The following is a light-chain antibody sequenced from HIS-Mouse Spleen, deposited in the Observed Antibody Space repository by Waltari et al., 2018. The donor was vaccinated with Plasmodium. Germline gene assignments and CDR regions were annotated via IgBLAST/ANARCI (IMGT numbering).Light chain of an antibody. CDR2: GAS. CDR1: QRVRCN. V-gene: IGKV3-15*01. CDR3: QQYNNWPAWT. Sequence: EIVMTQSPATLSVSPGERANLSCRASQRVRCNLSWYQQKPCQAPRRRIYGASTRATGIPASFSGSGSGTEFTLTISSLQSEDFAVYYCQQYNNWPAWTFGQGTKVEIK. J-gene: IGKJ1*01.